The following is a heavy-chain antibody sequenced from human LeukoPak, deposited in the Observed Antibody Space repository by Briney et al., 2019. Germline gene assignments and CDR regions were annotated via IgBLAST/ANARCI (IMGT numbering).Heavy chain of an antibody. D-gene: IGHD4-23*01. CDR1: DYSFKNFG. J-gene: IGHJ4*02. V-gene: IGHV1-18*01. CDR3: VRDYRDYGGDLAYLDY. CDR2: ISGSNDNQ. Sequence: ASVKVSCKTSDYSFKNFGISWVRQAPGQGLEWMGWISGSNDNQNHAQKFQGRITLTTDTSTNTAYLELRNLRSDDTAIYYCVRDYRDYGGDLAYLDYWGQGTLVTVSS.